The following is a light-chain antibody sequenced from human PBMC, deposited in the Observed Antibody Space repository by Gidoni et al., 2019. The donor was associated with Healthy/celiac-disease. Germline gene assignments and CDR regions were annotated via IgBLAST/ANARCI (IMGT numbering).Light chain of an antibody. CDR1: QVISSY. CDR3: QQLNSYPPMGFT. J-gene: IGKJ3*01. CDR2: AAS. Sequence: DIQLTPSPSFLSASVVDRVTITCRASQVISSYLAWYQQKPGKAPKLLIYAASTLQSGVPSRCSGSGAGTEVTRTISSLKPEECETYYCQQLNSYPPMGFTCGHGTKVEIK. V-gene: IGKV1-9*01.